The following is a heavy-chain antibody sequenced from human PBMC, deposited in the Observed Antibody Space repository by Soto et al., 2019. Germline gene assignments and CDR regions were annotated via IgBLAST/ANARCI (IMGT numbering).Heavy chain of an antibody. D-gene: IGHD3-9*01. Sequence: QVQLQESGPGLVKPSQTLSLTCTVSGDSISSGGYYWSWIRQHPGKGLEWIGYIYYTGDTYYNTSLKSRVTISVDTSKNQFSLKLSSVTAADTAMYYCARFSPYDTGFDYWGQGTLVTVSS. V-gene: IGHV4-31*03. CDR2: IYYTGDT. J-gene: IGHJ4*02. CDR1: GDSISSGGYY. CDR3: ARFSPYDTGFDY.